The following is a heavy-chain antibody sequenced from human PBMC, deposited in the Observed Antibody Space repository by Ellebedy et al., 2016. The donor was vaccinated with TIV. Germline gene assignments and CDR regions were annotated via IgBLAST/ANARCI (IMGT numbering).Heavy chain of an antibody. CDR2: VFYTGNT. Sequence: MPSETLSLTCTVSGGSINGFFCSWIRQAPGRGLKWLGYVFYTGNTYYNPSLRSRVAMSVDTSKNQFSLSLTSVTAADTAVYYCAKARDRSLDQWGQGTLVTVSS. CDR1: GGSINGFF. V-gene: IGHV4-59*12. D-gene: IGHD1-14*01. CDR3: AKARDRSLDQ. J-gene: IGHJ4*02.